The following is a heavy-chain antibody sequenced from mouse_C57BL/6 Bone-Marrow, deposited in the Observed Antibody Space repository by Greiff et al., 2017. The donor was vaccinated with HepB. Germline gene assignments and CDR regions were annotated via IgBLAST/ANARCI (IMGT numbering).Heavy chain of an antibody. J-gene: IGHJ3*01. Sequence: DVMLVESGGGLVKPGGSLKLSCAASGFTFSSYAMSWVRQTPEKRLEWVATISDGGSYTYYPDNVKGRFTISRDNAKNNLYLQMSHLKSEDTAMYYCARGVYYGSSYGFAYWGQGTLVTVSA. CDR2: ISDGGSYT. CDR3: ARGVYYGSSYGFAY. V-gene: IGHV5-4*03. D-gene: IGHD1-1*01. CDR1: GFTFSSYA.